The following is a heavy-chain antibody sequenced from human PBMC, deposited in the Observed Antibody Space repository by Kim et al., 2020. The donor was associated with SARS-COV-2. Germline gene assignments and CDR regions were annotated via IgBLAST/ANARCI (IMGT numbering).Heavy chain of an antibody. Sequence: SETLSLTCAVSGGSISSSNWWSWVRQPPGKGLEWIGEIYHSGSTNYNPSLKSRVTISVDKSKNQFSLKLSSVTAADTAVYYCAREPATSSGWNTYYYYGMDVWGQGTTVTVSS. CDR3: AREPATSSGWNTYYYYGMDV. CDR2: IYHSGST. V-gene: IGHV4-4*02. CDR1: GGSISSSNW. D-gene: IGHD6-19*01. J-gene: IGHJ6*02.